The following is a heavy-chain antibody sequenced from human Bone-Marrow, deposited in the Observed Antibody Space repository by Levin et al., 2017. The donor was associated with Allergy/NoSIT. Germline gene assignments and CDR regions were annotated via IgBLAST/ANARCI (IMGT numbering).Heavy chain of an antibody. V-gene: IGHV3-23*01. CDR3: AKDLGYSYGYWFFDL. CDR1: GFSFSYYA. CDR2: RRGRGGRN. J-gene: IGHJ2*01. Sequence: GFSFSYYAMSWVRQAPGKGRERGAKRRGRGGRNIHADSVNGRFTISRDNSNNTLYLQLNSLRAEDTAVYYCAKDLGYSYGYWFFDLWGRGTLVTVSS. D-gene: IGHD5-18*01.